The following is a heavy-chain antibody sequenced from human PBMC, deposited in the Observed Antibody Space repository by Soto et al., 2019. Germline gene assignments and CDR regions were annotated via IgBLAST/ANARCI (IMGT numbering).Heavy chain of an antibody. CDR2: INAGNGNT. CDR3: ARVGAAGHSPTPYSSSWYWFDP. V-gene: IGHV1-3*01. CDR1: GYTFTSYA. J-gene: IGHJ5*02. D-gene: IGHD6-13*01. Sequence: GASVKVSCKASGYTFTSYAMHWVRQSPGQRLEWMGWINAGNGNTKYSQKFQGRVTITRDTSASTAYMELSSLRSEDTAVYYCARVGAAGHSPTPYSSSWYWFDPRGQGTLVTVPS.